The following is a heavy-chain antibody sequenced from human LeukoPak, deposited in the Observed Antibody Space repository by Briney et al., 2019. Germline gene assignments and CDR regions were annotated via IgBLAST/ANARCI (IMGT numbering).Heavy chain of an antibody. V-gene: IGHV3-66*02. CDR3: ARDHNDLDAFDV. Sequence: GGSLRLSCTASKFGVSNYYMSWVRQAPGKGLEWVSVIYTGGYTYYADAVQGRFTISRDLSQNTVFLHMNSLRAEDTALYYCARDHNDLDAFDVWGQGTMVTVSS. J-gene: IGHJ3*01. CDR2: IYTGGYT. CDR1: KFGVSNYY. D-gene: IGHD1-14*01.